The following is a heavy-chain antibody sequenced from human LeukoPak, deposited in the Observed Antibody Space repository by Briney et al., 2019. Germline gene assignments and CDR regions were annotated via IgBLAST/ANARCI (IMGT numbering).Heavy chain of an antibody. D-gene: IGHD3-9*01. CDR1: GYTFTSYA. J-gene: IGHJ4*02. CDR2: INAGNGNT. CDR3: VLDRYFDWLVNY. Sequence: ASVKVSCKASGYTFTSYAMHWVRQAPGQRLEWMGWINAGNGNTKYSQEFQGRVTITADESTSTAYMELSSLRSEDTAVYYCVLDRYFDWLVNYWGQGTLVTVSS. V-gene: IGHV1-3*03.